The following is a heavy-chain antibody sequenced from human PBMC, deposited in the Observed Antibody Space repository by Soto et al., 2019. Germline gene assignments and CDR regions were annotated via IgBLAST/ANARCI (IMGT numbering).Heavy chain of an antibody. D-gene: IGHD1-26*01. J-gene: IGHJ4*01. Sequence: GESLKISCKASGYNFTDYWIDWVRQMPGKGLEWMATIYPDGSETRYSPSFQGQVTISADKSISTAYLQWSSLKASDSAMYYCGRDLAVGVVDFDIWGLGTLVTVSS. V-gene: IGHV5-51*01. CDR1: GYNFTDYW. CDR3: GRDLAVGVVDFDI. CDR2: IYPDGSET.